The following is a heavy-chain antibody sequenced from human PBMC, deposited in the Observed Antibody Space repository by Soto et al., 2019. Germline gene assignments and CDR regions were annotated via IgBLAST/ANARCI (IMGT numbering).Heavy chain of an antibody. V-gene: IGHV3-21*01. CDR1: GFMFSSYT. CDR3: ARGCSSASCYYY. J-gene: IGHJ4*02. D-gene: IGHD2-2*01. Sequence: GGSLRLSCTASGFMFSSYTMNWVRQAPGKGLEWVSSVSFRGDIYYADSLEGRFTISRDDAKNSLYLQMNSLRAEDTAVYYCARGCSSASCYYYWGQGTLVTVSS. CDR2: VSFRGDI.